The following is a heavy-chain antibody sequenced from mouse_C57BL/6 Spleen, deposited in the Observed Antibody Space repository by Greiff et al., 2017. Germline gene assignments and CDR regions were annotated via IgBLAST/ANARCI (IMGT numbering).Heavy chain of an antibody. J-gene: IGHJ2*01. Sequence: VQGVESGPELVKPGASVKISCKASGYAFSSSWMNWVKQRPGKGLEWIGRIYPGDGDTNYNGKFKGKATLTADKSSSTAYMQLSSLTSEDSAVYFCARLYYYGTPYYFDYWGQGTTLTVSS. CDR1: GYAFSSSW. CDR2: IYPGDGDT. CDR3: ARLYYYGTPYYFDY. V-gene: IGHV1-82*01. D-gene: IGHD1-1*01.